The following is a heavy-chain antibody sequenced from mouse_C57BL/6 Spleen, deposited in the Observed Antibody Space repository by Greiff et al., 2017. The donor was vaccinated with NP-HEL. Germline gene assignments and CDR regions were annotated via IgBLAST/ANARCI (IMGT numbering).Heavy chain of an antibody. V-gene: IGHV1-52*01. J-gene: IGHJ2*01. CDR3: ARSAYGGDFDY. Sequence: VQLLEPGAGLVRPGSSVKLSCTASGFTFTDYWMPWVRQAPIQGLEWVANIGPFDSGIHYAQKFKDRVTLTVDKSSSTGYMQLSSLTSEDSAVYYCARSAYGGDFDYWGQGTTLTVSS. CDR1: GFTFTDYW. CDR2: IGPFDSGI. D-gene: IGHD1-1*02.